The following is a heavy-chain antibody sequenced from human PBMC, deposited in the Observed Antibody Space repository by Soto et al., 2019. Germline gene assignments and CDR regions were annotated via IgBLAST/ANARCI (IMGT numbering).Heavy chain of an antibody. D-gene: IGHD2-15*01. CDR2: FYPGDSTS. J-gene: IGHJ3*02. CDR3: ARIIGYCRNNDCSWTFDI. V-gene: IGHV5-51*01. CDR1: GYSFISYW. Sequence: GESLKISCKTSGYSFISYWVAWVRQLPGKGLEWMGTFYPGDSTSTYSPSFQGQVTISVDKSISTAYLQLSSLKASDTAMYYCARIIGYCRNNDCSWTFDIWGQGTMGTVSS.